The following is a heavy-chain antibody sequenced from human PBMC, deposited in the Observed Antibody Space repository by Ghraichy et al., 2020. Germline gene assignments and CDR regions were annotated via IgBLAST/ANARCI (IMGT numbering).Heavy chain of an antibody. CDR3: ARGGGILGYCSSTSCRQKENLLYYFDY. CDR2: INHSGST. V-gene: IGHV4-34*01. Sequence: SQTLSLTCAVYGGSFSGYYWSWIRQPPGKGLEWIGEINHSGSTNYNPSLKSRVTISVDTSKNQFSLKLSSVTAADTAVYYCARGGGILGYCSSTSCRQKENLLYYFDYWGQGTLVTVSS. CDR1: GGSFSGYY. J-gene: IGHJ4*02. D-gene: IGHD2-2*01.